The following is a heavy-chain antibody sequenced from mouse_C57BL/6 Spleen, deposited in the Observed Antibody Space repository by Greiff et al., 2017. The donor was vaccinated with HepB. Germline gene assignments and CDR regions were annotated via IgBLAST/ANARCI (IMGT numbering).Heavy chain of an antibody. J-gene: IGHJ1*03. D-gene: IGHD1-1*01. CDR1: GFSLTSYG. CDR2: IWSGGST. V-gene: IGHV2-4*01. CDR3: AKDDGSSCWYFDV. Sequence: QVQLQQSGPGLVQPSQSLSITCTVSGFSLTSYGVHWVRQPPGKGLEWLGVIWSGGSTDYNAAFISRLSISKDNSKSQVFFKMNSLQADDTAIYYWAKDDGSSCWYFDVWGTGTTVTVSS.